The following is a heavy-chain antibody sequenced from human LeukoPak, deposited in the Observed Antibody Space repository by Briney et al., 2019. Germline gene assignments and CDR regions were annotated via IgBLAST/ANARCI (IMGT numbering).Heavy chain of an antibody. CDR3: ARSIAAAGGDIDY. CDR1: GYTFTGYY. J-gene: IGHJ4*02. Sequence: ASVTVSCKASGYTFTGYYMNWVRQAPGQGLEWMGWINPNSGGTNYAQKFQGRVTMTRDTSISTAYMELSRLRSDDTAVYYCARSIAAAGGDIDYWGQGTLVTVSS. D-gene: IGHD6-13*01. CDR2: INPNSGGT. V-gene: IGHV1-2*02.